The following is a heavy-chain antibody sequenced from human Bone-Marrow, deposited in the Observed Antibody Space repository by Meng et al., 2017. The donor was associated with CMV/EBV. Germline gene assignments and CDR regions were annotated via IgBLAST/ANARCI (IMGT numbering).Heavy chain of an antibody. CDR3: ARDLDRTFESAFDI. J-gene: IGHJ3*02. D-gene: IGHD2/OR15-2a*01. CDR2: IIPILGIA. Sequence: SVKVSCKASGGTFSSYAISWVRQAPGQGLEWMGGIIPILGIANYARKFQGRVTITADKSTSTAYMELSSLRSEDTAVYYCARDLDRTFESAFDIWGQGTRVTVSS. CDR1: GGTFSSYA. V-gene: IGHV1-69*10.